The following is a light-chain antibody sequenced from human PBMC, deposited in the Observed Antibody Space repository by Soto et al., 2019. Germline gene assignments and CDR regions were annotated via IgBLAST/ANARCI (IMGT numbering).Light chain of an antibody. J-gene: IGLJ2*01. Sequence: QSVVTQEPSFSVSPGGTVTLTCGLSSGSVSTSYYPSWYQQTPGQAPRTLIDSTNTRSSGVPDRFSGSILGNKAALTITGAQADDESDYYCVLYMGSGIPVVFGGGTQLTVL. CDR3: VLYMGSGIPVV. V-gene: IGLV8-61*01. CDR2: STN. CDR1: SGSVSTSYY.